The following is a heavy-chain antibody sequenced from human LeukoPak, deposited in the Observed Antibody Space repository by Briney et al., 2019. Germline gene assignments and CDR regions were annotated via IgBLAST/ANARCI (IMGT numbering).Heavy chain of an antibody. J-gene: IGHJ4*02. CDR2: IYHSGST. V-gene: IGHV4-38-2*02. CDR3: ARPKYDFWTGAGYFDY. D-gene: IGHD3-3*01. Sequence: SEILSLTCTVSGYSISNGYYWGWIRQPPGKGLEWIGSIYHSGSTYYNPSLKSRVTISMDMSNNQLSLTVSSVTAADTALYYCARPKYDFWTGAGYFDYWGQGTLVTVSS. CDR1: GYSISNGYY.